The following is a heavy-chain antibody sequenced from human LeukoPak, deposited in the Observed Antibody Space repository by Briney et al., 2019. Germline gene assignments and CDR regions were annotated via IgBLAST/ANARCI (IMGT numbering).Heavy chain of an antibody. V-gene: IGHV3-30*02. D-gene: IGHD1-7*01. J-gene: IGHJ5*02. CDR1: GFTFSSYG. Sequence: GGSLRLSCAASGFTFSSYGMHWVRQAPGKGLEWVAFIRYDGSNKYYADSVKGRFTISRDNSKNTLYLQMNSLRAEDTAVYYCAKDESNWNYVSWFDPWGQGTLVTASS. CDR3: AKDESNWNYVSWFDP. CDR2: IRYDGSNK.